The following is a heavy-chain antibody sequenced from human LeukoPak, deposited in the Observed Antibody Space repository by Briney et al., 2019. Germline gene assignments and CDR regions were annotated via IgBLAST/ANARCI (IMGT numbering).Heavy chain of an antibody. Sequence: MTSETLSLTCTVSGYSISSGYYWGWIRQPPGKGLEWIGSIYHSGSTYYNPSLKSRVTISVDTSKNQFSLKLSSVTAADTAVYYCAREARQVHYYYYYYMDVWGKGTTVTVSS. CDR1: GYSISSGYY. CDR2: IYHSGST. J-gene: IGHJ6*03. D-gene: IGHD6-6*01. CDR3: AREARQVHYYYYYYMDV. V-gene: IGHV4-38-2*02.